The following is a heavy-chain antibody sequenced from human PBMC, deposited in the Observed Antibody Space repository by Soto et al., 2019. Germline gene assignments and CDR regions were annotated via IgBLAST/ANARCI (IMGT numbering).Heavy chain of an antibody. J-gene: IGHJ4*02. CDR2: IYYSGST. CDR1: GGSISSGGYY. CDR3: ARDDTVGGSLDY. Sequence: SETLSLTCTVSGGSISSGGYYWSWIRQHPGKGLEWIGYIYYSGSTYYNPSLKSRVTISVDTSKNQFSLKLSSVTAADTAVYYCARDDTVGGSLDYWGQGTLVTVPQ. D-gene: IGHD2-15*01. V-gene: IGHV4-31*03.